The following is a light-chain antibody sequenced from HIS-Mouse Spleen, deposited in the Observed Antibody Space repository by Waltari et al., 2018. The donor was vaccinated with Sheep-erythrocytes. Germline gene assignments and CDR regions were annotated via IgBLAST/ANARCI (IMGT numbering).Light chain of an antibody. CDR2: WAS. V-gene: IGKV4-1*01. CDR1: QSVLYSSNNKNY. Sequence: DIVMTQSPDSLAVSLGERATINCKSSQSVLYSSNNKNYLAGYQQKPGQPPKLLIYWASTLESGFPDRFSGSGSGTDFTLTISSLQAEDVAVYYCQQYYSTLTFGGGTKVEIK. J-gene: IGKJ4*01. CDR3: QQYYSTLT.